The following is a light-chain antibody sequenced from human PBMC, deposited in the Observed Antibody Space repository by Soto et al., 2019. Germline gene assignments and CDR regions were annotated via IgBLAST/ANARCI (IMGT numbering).Light chain of an antibody. CDR1: SSDVGGYNY. CDR2: DVS. CDR3: CSYAGSYNLV. Sequence: QSVLTQPRSVSGSPGQSVTISCTGTSSDVGGYNYVSWYQQHPGKAPKLMIYDVSKRPSWVPDRFSGSKSGNTASLTISGLQAENEADYYCCSYAGSYNLVFGGGTQLTGL. J-gene: IGLJ2*01. V-gene: IGLV2-11*01.